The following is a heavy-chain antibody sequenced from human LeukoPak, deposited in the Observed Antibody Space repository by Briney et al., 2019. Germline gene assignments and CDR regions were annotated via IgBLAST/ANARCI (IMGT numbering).Heavy chain of an antibody. CDR3: ARSRYGGIAARDDYFDY. J-gene: IGHJ4*02. CDR1: GGSISSYY. D-gene: IGHD6-6*01. V-gene: IGHV4-59*08. CDR2: IYYSGST. Sequence: SSETLSLTCTVSGGSISSYYWSWIRQPPGKGLEWIGYIYYSGSTNYNPSLKSRVTISVDTSKNQFSLKLSSVTAADTAVYYCARSRYGGIAARDDYFDYWGQGTLVTVSS.